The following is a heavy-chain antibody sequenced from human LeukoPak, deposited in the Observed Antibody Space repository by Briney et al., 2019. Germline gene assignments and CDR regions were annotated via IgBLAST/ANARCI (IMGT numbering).Heavy chain of an antibody. J-gene: IGHJ4*02. CDR1: GYTFTGYY. CDR3: ARDTIEGGRYYYDY. V-gene: IGHV1-2*02. Sequence: ASVKVSCKASGYTFTGYYMHWVRQAPGQGLEWMGWINPNSGGTNYAQKFQGRVTMTRDTSTSTVYMELSSLRSEDTAVYYCARDTIEGGRYYYDYWGQGTLVTVSS. CDR2: INPNSGGT. D-gene: IGHD3-22*01.